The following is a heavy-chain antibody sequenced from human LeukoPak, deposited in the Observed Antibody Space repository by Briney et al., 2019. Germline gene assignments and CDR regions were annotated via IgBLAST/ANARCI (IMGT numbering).Heavy chain of an antibody. V-gene: IGHV1-69*04. Sequence: SVKVSCKASGGTFSSYTICWVRQAPGQGLEWVGRMIPILGIANYAQKLEGRVTITSDKSTSTAYMELSSLRSEDTAVYYCPRDQGVITPLTARGWFDPWGQGTLVTVSS. D-gene: IGHD2-21*01. CDR1: GGTFSSYT. CDR2: MIPILGIA. J-gene: IGHJ5*02. CDR3: PRDQGVITPLTARGWFDP.